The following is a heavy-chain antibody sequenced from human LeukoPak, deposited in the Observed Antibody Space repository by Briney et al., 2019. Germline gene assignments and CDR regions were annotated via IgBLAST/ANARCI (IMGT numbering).Heavy chain of an antibody. V-gene: IGHV4-59*01. CDR2: IYYSGST. CDR3: AFGGSGYTHYYYYYYMDV. CDR1: GGSISSYY. Sequence: SETLSLTCTVSGGSISSYYWSWIRQPPGKGLVWIGYIYYSGSTNYNPSLKSRVTISVDTSKNQFSLKLSSVTAADTAVYYCAFGGSGYTHYYYYYYMDVWGKGTTVTVSS. J-gene: IGHJ6*03. D-gene: IGHD3-3*01.